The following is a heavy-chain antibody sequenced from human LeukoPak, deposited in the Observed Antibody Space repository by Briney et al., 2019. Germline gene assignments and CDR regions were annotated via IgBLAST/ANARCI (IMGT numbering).Heavy chain of an antibody. CDR2: ISWDGGST. V-gene: IGHV3-43*01. D-gene: IGHD5-24*01. CDR1: GFTFDDYT. J-gene: IGHJ6*02. Sequence: GGSLRLSCAASGFTFDDYTMHWVRQAPGKGLEWVSLISWDGGSTYYADSVKGRFTISRDNSKNSLYLQMNSLRTEDTAVYYCARDEMATSYPYYYYGMDVWGQGTTVTVSS. CDR3: ARDEMATSYPYYYYGMDV.